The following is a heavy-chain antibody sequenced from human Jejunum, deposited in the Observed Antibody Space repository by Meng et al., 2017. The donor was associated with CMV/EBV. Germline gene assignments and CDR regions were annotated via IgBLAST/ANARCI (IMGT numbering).Heavy chain of an antibody. CDR3: ARGPGASTREGFDY. J-gene: IGHJ4*02. V-gene: IGHV4-4*07. Sequence: VQVPESGPGLCTPSGTLPLPRTFSGGSVNNYDWSWIRQSAGKGLEWIGRFYSSDTYNYHPSLDSRVTMSLDTSKNQFSLNLRSVTAADTATYYCARGPGASTREGFDYWGLGTLVTVSS. CDR1: GGSVNNYD. D-gene: IGHD1-26*01. CDR2: FYSSDTY.